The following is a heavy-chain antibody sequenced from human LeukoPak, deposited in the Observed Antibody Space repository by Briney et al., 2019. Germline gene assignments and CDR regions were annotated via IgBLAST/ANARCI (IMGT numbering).Heavy chain of an antibody. V-gene: IGHV3-30-3*01. CDR3: ARVSVKGSWSTYFDY. J-gene: IGHJ4*02. CDR2: ISYDGSNK. CDR1: GFTFSSYA. D-gene: IGHD6-13*01. Sequence: GGSLRLSCAASGFTFSSYAMHWVRQAPGKGLEWVAVISYDGSNKYYADSVKGRFTISRDNSKNTLYLQMNSLRAEDTAVYYCARVSVKGSWSTYFDYWGQGTLVTVSS.